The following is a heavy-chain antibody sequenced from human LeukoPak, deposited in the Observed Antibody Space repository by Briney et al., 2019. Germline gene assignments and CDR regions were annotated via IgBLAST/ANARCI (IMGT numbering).Heavy chain of an antibody. V-gene: IGHV3-48*01. CDR3: ARDSSWSFDY. J-gene: IGHJ4*02. D-gene: IGHD3-10*01. CDR1: GWTFSSYS. CDR2: IGGNIG. Sequence: GGSLRLSRAAYGWTFSSYSMNWIRQAPGKGPEWVSHIGGNIGYSDSVKGRFTISRDNARNSLYLHMNSLRAEDTAVYYCARDSSWSFDYWGQGTPVTVSS.